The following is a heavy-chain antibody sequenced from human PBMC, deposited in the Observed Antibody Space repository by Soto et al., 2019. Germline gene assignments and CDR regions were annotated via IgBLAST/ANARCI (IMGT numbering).Heavy chain of an antibody. CDR3: ARGGLTGTTDYYYGMDV. D-gene: IGHD1-20*01. V-gene: IGHV1-2*02. Sequence: ASVKVSCKASGYTFTDYYMHWVRQAPGQGLEWMGWINPNSGVTNYAQKFQGRVTMTRDTSISTAYMELSRLRSDDTAVYYCARGGLTGTTDYYYGMDVWGQGTTVTVSS. CDR2: INPNSGVT. CDR1: GYTFTDYY. J-gene: IGHJ6*02.